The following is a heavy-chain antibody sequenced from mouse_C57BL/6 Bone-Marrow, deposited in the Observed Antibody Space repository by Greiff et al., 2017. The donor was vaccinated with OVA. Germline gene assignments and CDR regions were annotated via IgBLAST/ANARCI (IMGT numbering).Heavy chain of an antibody. V-gene: IGHV1-50*01. J-gene: IGHJ4*01. CDR1: GYTFTSYW. CDR3: AIIYYAMDY. Sequence: VQLQQPGAELVKPGASVKLSCKASGYTFTSYWMQWVKQRPGQGLEWIGEIDPSDSYTNYNQKFKGKATLTVDTSSSTAYMQLSSLTSEDSAVYYCAIIYYAMDYWGQGTSVTVSS. CDR2: IDPSDSYT.